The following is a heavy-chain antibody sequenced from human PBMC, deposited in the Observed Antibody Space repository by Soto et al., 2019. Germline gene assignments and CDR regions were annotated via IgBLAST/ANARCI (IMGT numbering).Heavy chain of an antibody. J-gene: IGHJ3*02. CDR3: VRYDRINMKPYSPEGFHI. V-gene: IGHV4-39*01. D-gene: IGHD3-3*02. Sequence: SETLSLTCTVSGDSISSSNSHWRWTRQPPWKGLEYIGSVYYGGAIFYSGNIYYNPSLKSRVTISVDTSKNQFSLRLSSVTAADTGVYYCVRYDRINMKPYSPEGFHIWGQGXMVTV. CDR1: GDSISSSNSH. CDR2: VYYGGAIFYSGNI.